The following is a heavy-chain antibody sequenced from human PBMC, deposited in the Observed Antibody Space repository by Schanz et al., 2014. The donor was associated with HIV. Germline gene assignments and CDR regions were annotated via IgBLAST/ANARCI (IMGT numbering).Heavy chain of an antibody. CDR1: GGTFSNYA. J-gene: IGHJ6*02. Sequence: QVQLVQSGAEVKKPGSSVKVSCKASGGTFSNYAISWLRQAPGQGLEWMGSFLPIFGTTTYAQTFQNRVTITADDSTGTAYMELSSLRSDDTAIYYCARCYSSPMDGLDVWGQGTTVIVSS. CDR2: FLPIFGTT. V-gene: IGHV1-69*18. D-gene: IGHD6-19*01. CDR3: ARCYSSPMDGLDV.